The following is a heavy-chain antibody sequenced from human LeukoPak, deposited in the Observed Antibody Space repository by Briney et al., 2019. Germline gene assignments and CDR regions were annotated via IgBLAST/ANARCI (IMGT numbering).Heavy chain of an antibody. J-gene: IGHJ4*02. V-gene: IGHV3-7*01. Sequence: PGGSLRLSCAASGFNISDFWMTWVRQAPGKGLEWVANIKEDGTEKHLVDSVKGRFTISRDNTKNLLYLQMNSLRGDDTATYYCVRESRPGGAMGLYHNFDYWGQGTLVAVFS. CDR2: IKEDGTEK. D-gene: IGHD3-16*01. CDR3: VRESRPGGAMGLYHNFDY. CDR1: GFNISDFW.